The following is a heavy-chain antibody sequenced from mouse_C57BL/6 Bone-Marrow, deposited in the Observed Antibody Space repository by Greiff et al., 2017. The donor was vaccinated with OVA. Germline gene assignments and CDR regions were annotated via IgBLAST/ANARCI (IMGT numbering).Heavy chain of an antibody. CDR2: IDPSDSYT. D-gene: IGHD4-1*01. V-gene: IGHV1-69*01. CDR3: ARAVWGYFDV. J-gene: IGHJ1*03. CDR1: GYTFTSYW. Sequence: QVQLQQPGAELVMPGASVKLSCKASGYTFTSYWMHWVKQRPGQGLEWIGEIDPSDSYTNYNQKVKGKSTLTVDKSYSTAYMQLSSRTSEDSAVYYCARAVWGYFDVWGTGTTVTVSS.